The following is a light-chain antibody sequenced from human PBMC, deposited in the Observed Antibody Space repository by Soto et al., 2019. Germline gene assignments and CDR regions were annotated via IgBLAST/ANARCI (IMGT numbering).Light chain of an antibody. CDR2: DAS. CDR1: QSVRSMY. CDR3: QQYLITPWT. J-gene: IGKJ1*01. Sequence: EIVLTQSPGTLSLSPGERATLSCRASQSVRSMYLAWYQQKPGQAPRLLIYDASSRATDIPDRFSGSGSGTDFTLTISRLEPEDFAVYYCQQYLITPWTFGQGTKVDIK. V-gene: IGKV3-20*01.